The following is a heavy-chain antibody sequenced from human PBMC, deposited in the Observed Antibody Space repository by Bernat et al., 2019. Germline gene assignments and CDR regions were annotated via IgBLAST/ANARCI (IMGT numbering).Heavy chain of an antibody. CDR2: IYSDGST. CDR1: GFTVSSKY. V-gene: IGHV3-53*01. Sequence: EVQLVESGGGLVQPGGSLRLSCVASGFTVSSKYMRWVRPAPGKGLEWVSLIYSDGSTYYADSVKGRFTISTDNSKNMLYLQMSSLRSEDTTFYYCARAGALTSFYFEYWGQGTLVTVSS. CDR3: ARAGALTSFYFEY. D-gene: IGHD3-10*01. J-gene: IGHJ4*02.